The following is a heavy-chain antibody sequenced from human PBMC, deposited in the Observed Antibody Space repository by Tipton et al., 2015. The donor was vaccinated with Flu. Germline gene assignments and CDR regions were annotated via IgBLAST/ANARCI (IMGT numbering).Heavy chain of an antibody. CDR1: GGALRSHA. J-gene: IGHJ2*01. CDR3: ARQSSYHVSSGDFDL. Sequence: QLVQSGAEVKKPGSSVKVSCKASGGALRSHAISWARQAPGQGLDWVGGIIAVFGAVYYAQKFQGRVSITADESTSTVFMELSSLRSEDTAVYYCARQSSYHVSSGDFDLWGRGTRVTVSS. CDR2: IIAVFGAV. D-gene: IGHD3-16*02. V-gene: IGHV1-69*01.